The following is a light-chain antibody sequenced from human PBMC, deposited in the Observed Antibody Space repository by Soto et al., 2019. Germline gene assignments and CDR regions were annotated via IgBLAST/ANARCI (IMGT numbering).Light chain of an antibody. CDR1: QSVSSSY. CDR2: GAS. CDR3: QQFGSSPRYT. V-gene: IGKV3-20*01. J-gene: IGKJ2*01. Sequence: EIVWTQSPGTLSLSPGEIATLSCRASQSVSSSYLAWYQQKPGQAPRLLISGASSRATGIPDRFSGSGSGTDFTLTISRLEPEDFAVYYCQQFGSSPRYTFGQGTKLEIK.